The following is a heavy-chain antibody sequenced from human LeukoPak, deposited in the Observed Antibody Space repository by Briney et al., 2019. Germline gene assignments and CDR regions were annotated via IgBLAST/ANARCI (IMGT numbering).Heavy chain of an antibody. CDR1: GFTFSNYR. J-gene: IGHJ4*02. CDR3: ARDRPGGYYDFWKYFDY. D-gene: IGHD3-3*01. V-gene: IGHV3-21*01. CDR2: IISSSTYI. Sequence: GGSLRLSCAASGFTFSNYRMNWVRQAPGKGLEWVSSIISSSTYIYYADSVKGRFTISRDNAKNSLYLQMNSLRAEDTAVYYCARDRPGGYYDFWKYFDYWGQGTLVTVSS.